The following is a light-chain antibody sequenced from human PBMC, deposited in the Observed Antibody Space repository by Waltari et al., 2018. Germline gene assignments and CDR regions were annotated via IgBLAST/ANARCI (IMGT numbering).Light chain of an antibody. Sequence: QSALTQPRSVSGSPGQSVTISCTGTSSNVGTYKYVSWYQQHPGKAPRLIIHDVYKRPSGVPDRFSGSKSGNTASLTISGLQAEDEADYYCCSYAGSYTYVFGSVTEVTVL. CDR3: CSYAGSYTYV. CDR2: DVY. V-gene: IGLV2-11*01. J-gene: IGLJ1*01. CDR1: SSNVGTYKY.